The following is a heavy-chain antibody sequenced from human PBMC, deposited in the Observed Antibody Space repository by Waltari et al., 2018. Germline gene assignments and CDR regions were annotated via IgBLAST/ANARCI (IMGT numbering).Heavy chain of an antibody. J-gene: IGHJ6*02. Sequence: QVQLQQWGAGLLQPSETLSLTCAVYGGSFSGYYWGWIRQPPGKGLEWIGEINHSGNTNHNPSLRSRVTRLVDTSKSQFSLKLNSVTAADTAVYYCVRLEDCTGPGGNCYSGDSFAMDVWGQGTTVTVSS. V-gene: IGHV4-34*02. CDR1: GGSFSGYY. D-gene: IGHD2-8*02. CDR2: INHSGNT. CDR3: VRLEDCTGPGGNCYSGDSFAMDV.